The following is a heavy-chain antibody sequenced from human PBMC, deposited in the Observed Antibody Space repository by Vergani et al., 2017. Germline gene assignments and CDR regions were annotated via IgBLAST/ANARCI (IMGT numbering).Heavy chain of an antibody. D-gene: IGHD6-13*01. V-gene: IGHV3-7*01. CDR2: IKQDGSEK. CDR1: GFTFSSYW. Sequence: EVQLVESGGGLVQPGGSLRLSCAASGFTFSSYWMSWVRQAPGKGLEWVANIKQDGSEKYYVDSVKGRFTISRDNAENSLYLQMNSLRAEDTAVYYCAGDGDYSSSWSTYYNTPSFDYWGQGTLVTVSS. CDR3: AGDGDYSSSWSTYYNTPSFDY. J-gene: IGHJ4*02.